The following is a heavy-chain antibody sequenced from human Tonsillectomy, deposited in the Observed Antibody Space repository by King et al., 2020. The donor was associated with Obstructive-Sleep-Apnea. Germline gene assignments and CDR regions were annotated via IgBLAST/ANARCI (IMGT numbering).Heavy chain of an antibody. V-gene: IGHV3-30*18. D-gene: IGHD6-13*01. Sequence: VQLVESGGGVVQPGRSLRLSCAASGFTFSSYGMHWVRQAPGKGLEWVAVISYDGSNKYYADSVKGRFTISRDNSKNTLYLQMNSLRAEDTAVYYCAKENSSRYYYYGLDVWGQGTPVTVS. CDR2: ISYDGSNK. CDR1: GFTFSSYG. CDR3: AKENSSRYYYYGLDV. J-gene: IGHJ6*02.